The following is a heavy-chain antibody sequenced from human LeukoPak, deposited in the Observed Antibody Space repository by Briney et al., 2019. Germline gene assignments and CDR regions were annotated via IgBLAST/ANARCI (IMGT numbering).Heavy chain of an antibody. J-gene: IGHJ4*02. V-gene: IGHV4-4*09. CDR1: GGSISSYY. CDR3: ARHSSVYYYDGSGYYPHYFDY. D-gene: IGHD3-22*01. CDR2: IYTSGST. Sequence: SETLSLTCTVSGGSISSYYWSWIRQPPGKGLEWIGYIYTSGSTNYNPSLKSRVTISVDTSKNQFSLKLSSVTAADTAVYYCARHSSVYYYDGSGYYPHYFDYWGQGTLVTVSS.